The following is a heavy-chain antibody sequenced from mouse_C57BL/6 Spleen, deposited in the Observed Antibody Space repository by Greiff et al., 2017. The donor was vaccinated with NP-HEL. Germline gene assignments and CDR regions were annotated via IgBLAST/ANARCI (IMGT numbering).Heavy chain of an antibody. Sequence: QVQLQQPGAELVKPGASVKLSCKASGYTFTSYWMHWVKQRPGQGLEWIGMIDPTSGSTNYNEKFKSKATLTVDKSSSTAYMQLSSLTSEDSAVYYCARSRGNYGGIYAMDYWGQGASVTVSS. CDR3: ARSRGNYGGIYAMDY. CDR1: GYTFTSYW. CDR2: IDPTSGST. J-gene: IGHJ4*01. D-gene: IGHD2-1*01. V-gene: IGHV1-64*01.